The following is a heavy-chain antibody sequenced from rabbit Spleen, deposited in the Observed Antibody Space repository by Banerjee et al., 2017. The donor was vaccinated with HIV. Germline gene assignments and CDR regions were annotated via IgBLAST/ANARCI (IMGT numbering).Heavy chain of an antibody. Sequence: QLKESGGGLVQPGGSLKLSCKASGFDFNGYYLSWVRQAPGKGLEWIGYIEPIFGNTYYANWVNGRFTISSHNAQNTLYLQLNSLTAADTATYFCARDGTSGWNFNLWGPGTLVTVS. J-gene: IGHJ4*01. V-gene: IGHV1S7*01. CDR2: IEPIFGNT. D-gene: IGHD1-1*01. CDR1: GFDFNGYY. CDR3: ARDGTSGWNFNL.